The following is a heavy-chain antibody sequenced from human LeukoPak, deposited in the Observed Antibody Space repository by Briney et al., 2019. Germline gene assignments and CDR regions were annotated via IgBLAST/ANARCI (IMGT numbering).Heavy chain of an antibody. CDR1: GFTFSDHY. J-gene: IGHJ4*02. CDR3: ARGEKATIRGPYFDY. CDR2: TRNKANSYST. D-gene: IGHD5-24*01. V-gene: IGHV3-72*01. Sequence: PGGSPRLSCAASGFTFSDHYMDWVRQTPGKGLEWIGRTRNKANSYSTEYAASVKGRFTISRDESKNSLYLQMSSLKTEDTAVYFCARGEKATIRGPYFDYWGQGTLVTVSS.